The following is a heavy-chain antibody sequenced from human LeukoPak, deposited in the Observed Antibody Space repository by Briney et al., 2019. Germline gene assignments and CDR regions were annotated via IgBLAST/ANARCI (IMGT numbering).Heavy chain of an antibody. Sequence: GGSLRLSCAASGFTFSSYWMNWARQAPGKGLEWVASINHNGNVNYYVDSVKGRFTISRDNAKNSLYLQMGNLRAEDTAVYFCARQKVYYDNSGSEAYAFDIWGQGTMVTVSS. D-gene: IGHD3-22*01. J-gene: IGHJ3*02. CDR1: GFTFSSYW. V-gene: IGHV3-7*03. CDR3: ARQKVYYDNSGSEAYAFDI. CDR2: INHNGNVN.